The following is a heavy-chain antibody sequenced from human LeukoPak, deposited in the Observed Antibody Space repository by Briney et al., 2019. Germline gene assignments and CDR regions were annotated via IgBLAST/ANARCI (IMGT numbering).Heavy chain of an antibody. CDR1: GDSVSSNSAA. Sequence: PSQTLSLTCAISGDSVSSNSAAWNWIRQSPSRGLEWLGRTYYRSKWYNDYAVSVKSRIAINPDTSKNQFSLKLSSVTAADTAVYYCARVMTTVTTAVDYWGQGTLVTVSS. V-gene: IGHV6-1*01. CDR3: ARVMTTVTTAVDY. D-gene: IGHD4-17*01. J-gene: IGHJ4*02. CDR2: TYYRSKWYN.